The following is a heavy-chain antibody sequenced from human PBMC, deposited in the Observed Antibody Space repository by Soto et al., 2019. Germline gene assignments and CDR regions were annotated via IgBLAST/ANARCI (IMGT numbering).Heavy chain of an antibody. D-gene: IGHD3-9*01. V-gene: IGHV4-59*08. J-gene: IGHJ4*02. Sequence: QVQLQESGPGLVKPSETLSLTCTVSGGSISSYYWSWIRQTPGKGLEWIGYIFYFGSTNYHPSLKSRVTLSIDTAKNQLSLKLSSVTAADTAVYYCARHSPDFDWLSQFDYWGQGTLVTVSS. CDR2: IFYFGST. CDR1: GGSISSYY. CDR3: ARHSPDFDWLSQFDY.